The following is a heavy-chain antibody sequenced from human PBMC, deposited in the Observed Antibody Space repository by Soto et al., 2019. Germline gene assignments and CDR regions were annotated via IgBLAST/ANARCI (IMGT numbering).Heavy chain of an antibody. CDR3: ARDPPDPYHDSSGVYTD. CDR1: GFTVSSNY. D-gene: IGHD3-22*01. J-gene: IGHJ4*02. CDR2: LYSGGNT. V-gene: IGHV3-53*04. Sequence: EVQLVESGGGLVRPGGSLRLSCAASGFTVSSNYMSWVRQAPGKGLEWVSILYSGGNTHYADSVKGRFTISRHSSKNTLYLQMNSLRLEDTAVYFCARDPPDPYHDSSGVYTDWGQGTLVTVSS.